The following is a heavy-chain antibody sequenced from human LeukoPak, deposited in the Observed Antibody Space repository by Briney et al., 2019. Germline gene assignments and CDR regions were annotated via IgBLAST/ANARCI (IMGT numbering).Heavy chain of an antibody. D-gene: IGHD6-13*01. J-gene: IGHJ4*02. CDR2: ISAYNGNT. V-gene: IGHV1-18*01. CDR3: ARDPMGSSSLVPFDY. Sequence: ASVKVSCKASGYTFTSYGISWVRQAPGQGLEWMGWISAYNGNTNYAQKLQGRVTMTTDTSTSTAYRELRSLRSDDTAVYYCARDPMGSSSLVPFDYWGQGTLVTVSS. CDR1: GYTFTSYG.